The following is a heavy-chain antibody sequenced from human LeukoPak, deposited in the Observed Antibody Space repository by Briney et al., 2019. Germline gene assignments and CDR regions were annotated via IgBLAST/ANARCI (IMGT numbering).Heavy chain of an antibody. CDR1: GLTFDDYV. Sequence: GGSLRLSCAASGLTFDDYVMHWVRQAPGKGLEWVSGISWNSGSIAYADSVKGRFTISRDNAKNSLYLQMNSLRTEDTALYYCAKDSRYSSGWASFDFWGQGTLVTVSS. V-gene: IGHV3-9*01. J-gene: IGHJ4*02. CDR3: AKDSRYSSGWASFDF. D-gene: IGHD6-19*01. CDR2: ISWNSGSI.